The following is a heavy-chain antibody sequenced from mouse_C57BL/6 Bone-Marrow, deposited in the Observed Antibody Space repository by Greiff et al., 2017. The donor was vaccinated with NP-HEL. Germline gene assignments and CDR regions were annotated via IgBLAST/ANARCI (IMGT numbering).Heavy chain of an antibody. CDR1: GYTFTSYW. CDR2: IDPNSGGT. Sequence: QVQLKQPGAELVKPGASVKLSCKASGYTFTSYWMHWVKQRPGRGLEWIGRIDPNSGGTKYNEKFKSKATLTVDKPSSTAYMQLSSLTSEDSAVYYCARWGLLWYYFDYWGQGTTLTGSS. D-gene: IGHD1-1*02. V-gene: IGHV1-72*01. CDR3: ARWGLLWYYFDY. J-gene: IGHJ2*01.